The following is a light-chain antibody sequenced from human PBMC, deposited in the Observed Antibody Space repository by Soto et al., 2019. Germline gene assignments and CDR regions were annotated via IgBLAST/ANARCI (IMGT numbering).Light chain of an antibody. Sequence: QPVLTQSPSASASLGASVKLTCTLSSGHSSYAIAWHQQQPEKGPRYLMKVNSDGSHNKGDGIPDRFSGSGSSSGAERYLTISSLQSEDEADYYCQTGGTGIHVVFGGGTKVTVL. CDR1: SGHSSYA. V-gene: IGLV4-69*01. CDR3: QTGGTGIHVV. CDR2: VNSDGSH. J-gene: IGLJ2*01.